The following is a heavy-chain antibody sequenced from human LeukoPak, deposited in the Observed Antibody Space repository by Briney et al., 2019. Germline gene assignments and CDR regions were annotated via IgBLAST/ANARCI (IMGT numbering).Heavy chain of an antibody. Sequence: PGGSLRLSYAASGFTVSSNYMSWVRQAPGKGLEWVSLIYTGGSTYYADSVKGRFSISRDNSKNTLYLQMYSLRVEDTAVYYCARATRIAAAEFFFDYWGQGTLVTVSS. D-gene: IGHD6-13*01. CDR1: GFTVSSNY. CDR3: ARATRIAAAEFFFDY. J-gene: IGHJ4*02. V-gene: IGHV3-53*01. CDR2: IYTGGST.